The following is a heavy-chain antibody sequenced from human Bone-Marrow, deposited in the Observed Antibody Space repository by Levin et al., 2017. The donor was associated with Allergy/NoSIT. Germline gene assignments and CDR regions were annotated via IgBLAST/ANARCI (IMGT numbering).Heavy chain of an antibody. CDR2: ISSSSSFI. CDR1: GFTFTSYT. V-gene: IGHV3-21*01. D-gene: IGHD5-24*01. Sequence: GESLKISCTASGFTFTSYTMNWVRQAPGKGLEWVSSISSSSSFIFYADSVKGRFTISRDNAKNSMYMQLNSLRAEDTAVYFCARSEGYNGWFDTWGQGTLVAVSA. J-gene: IGHJ5*02. CDR3: ARSEGYNGWFDT.